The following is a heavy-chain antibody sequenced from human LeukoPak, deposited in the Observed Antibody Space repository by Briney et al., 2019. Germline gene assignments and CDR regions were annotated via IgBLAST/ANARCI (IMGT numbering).Heavy chain of an antibody. CDR1: GYTFTSYD. CDR2: MNPNSGNT. Sequence: ASVKVSCKASGYTFTSYDINWVRQDTGQGLEWMGWMNPNSGNTGYAQKFQGRVTMTRNTSISTAYMELSSLRSEDTAVYYCARAAAVAGFGAFDIWGQGTMVTFSS. CDR3: ARAAAVAGFGAFDI. V-gene: IGHV1-8*01. D-gene: IGHD6-19*01. J-gene: IGHJ3*02.